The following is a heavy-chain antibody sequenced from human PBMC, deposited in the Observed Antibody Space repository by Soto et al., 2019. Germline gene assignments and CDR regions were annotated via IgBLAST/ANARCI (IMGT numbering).Heavy chain of an antibody. CDR3: AKSSDDFWSGYWYPLAV. J-gene: IGHJ6*02. CDR1: GFTFSSYA. D-gene: IGHD3-3*01. V-gene: IGHV3-23*01. CDR2: ISGSGGST. Sequence: PGGSLRLSCAASGFTFSSYAMSWVRQAPGKGLEWVSAISGSGGSTYYADFVKGRFTISRDNSKNTLYLQMNSLRAEDTAVYYCAKSSDDFWSGYWYPLAVWGQGTTVTVSS.